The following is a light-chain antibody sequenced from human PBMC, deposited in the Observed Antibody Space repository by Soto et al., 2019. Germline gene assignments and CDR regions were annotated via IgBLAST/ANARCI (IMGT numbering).Light chain of an antibody. J-gene: IGKJ2*01. V-gene: IGKV3-20*01. Sequence: EIVLTQSPGTLSLSPGERATLSCRASQSVSSNSLAWYLQKPGQAPRLLIDSASSRATGIPDRFSGSGSGTDFTLTISRLEPEDFAVYYCQLYGTSPMFTFGRGTRLEIK. CDR2: SAS. CDR3: QLYGTSPMFT. CDR1: QSVSSNS.